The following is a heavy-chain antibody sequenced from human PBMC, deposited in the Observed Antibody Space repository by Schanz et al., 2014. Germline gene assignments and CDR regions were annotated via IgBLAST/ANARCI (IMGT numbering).Heavy chain of an antibody. D-gene: IGHD3-10*01. J-gene: IGHJ3*02. V-gene: IGHV3-23*04. CDR2: ISGSGGST. CDR3: AKGRFGELSAFDI. CDR1: GITFSSHS. Sequence: EVQLVESGGGVVQPGRSLRLSCAASGITFSSHSFNWVRQAPGKGLEWVSAISGSGGSTYYADSVKGRFTISRDNSKNTLYLQMNSLRAEDTAVYYCAKGRFGELSAFDIWGQGTMVTVSS.